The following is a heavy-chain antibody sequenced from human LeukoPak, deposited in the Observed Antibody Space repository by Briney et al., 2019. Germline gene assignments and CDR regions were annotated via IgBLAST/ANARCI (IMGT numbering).Heavy chain of an antibody. D-gene: IGHD1-26*01. CDR1: GFAFSSYA. V-gene: IGHV3-23*01. Sequence: GGSLRLSCAASGFAFSSYAMSWVRQAPGKGLEWVSAISGSGGSTYYADSVKGRFTISRDNSKNTLYLQMNSLRAEDTTVYYCAKDPYSGSYYDYWGQGTLVTVSS. CDR2: ISGSGGST. CDR3: AKDPYSGSYYDY. J-gene: IGHJ4*02.